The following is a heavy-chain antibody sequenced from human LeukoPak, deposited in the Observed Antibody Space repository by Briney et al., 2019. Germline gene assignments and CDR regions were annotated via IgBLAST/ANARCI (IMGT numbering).Heavy chain of an antibody. Sequence: ASVKVSCKASGYTFTGYYMHWVRQAPGQGLEWMGRINPNSGGTNYAQKFQGRVTMTRDTSISTAYMELSRLRSDDTAVYYCARVSHYDFWSGYYLWLDYWGQGTLVTVSS. V-gene: IGHV1-2*06. CDR3: ARVSHYDFWSGYYLWLDY. CDR2: INPNSGGT. J-gene: IGHJ4*02. CDR1: GYTFTGYY. D-gene: IGHD3-3*01.